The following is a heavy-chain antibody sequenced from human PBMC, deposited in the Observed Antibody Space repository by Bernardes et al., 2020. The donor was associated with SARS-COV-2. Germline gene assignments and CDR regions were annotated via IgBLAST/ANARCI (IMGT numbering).Heavy chain of an antibody. D-gene: IGHD2-2*01. Sequence: ASMKVSCKASGYTFTSYGISWVRQAPGQGLEWMGWISAYNGNTNYAQKLQGRVTMTTDTSTSTAYMELRSLRSDDTAVYYCAREGDCSSTSCYGYYMDVWGKGTTVTVSS. CDR1: GYTFTSYG. CDR3: AREGDCSSTSCYGYYMDV. CDR2: ISAYNGNT. V-gene: IGHV1-18*01. J-gene: IGHJ6*03.